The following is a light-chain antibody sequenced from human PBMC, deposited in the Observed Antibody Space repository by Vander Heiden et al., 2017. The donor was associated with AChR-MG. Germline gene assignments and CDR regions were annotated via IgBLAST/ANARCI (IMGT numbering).Light chain of an antibody. Sequence: QSVLTQPPSASGTPGQRVTISCSGSSSNIGSNTVNWYQQRPGTAPKLLIYSNNQRPSGVPDRFSGSKSGTSASLAISGLQSEDEADYYCAAWDDSLNGSNWVFGGGTKLTVL. J-gene: IGLJ3*02. CDR2: SNN. V-gene: IGLV1-44*01. CDR3: AAWDDSLNGSNWV. CDR1: SSNIGSNT.